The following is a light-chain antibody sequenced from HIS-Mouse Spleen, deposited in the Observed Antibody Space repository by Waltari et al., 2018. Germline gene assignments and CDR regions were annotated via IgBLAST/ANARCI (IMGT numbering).Light chain of an antibody. J-gene: IGLJ3*02. Sequence: SYELTQPPSVPVSPGQKARITCSGDALPKQYAYWYQQKPGQAPVLVIYKDSERPSGIPERFSGSSSGTTVTLTISGVQAEDEADYYCQSADSSGTWVFGGGTKLTVL. CDR2: KDS. V-gene: IGLV3-25*03. CDR3: QSADSSGTWV. CDR1: ALPKQY.